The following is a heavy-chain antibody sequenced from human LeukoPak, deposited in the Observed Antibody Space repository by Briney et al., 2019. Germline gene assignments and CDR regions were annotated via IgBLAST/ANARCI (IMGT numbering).Heavy chain of an antibody. V-gene: IGHV5-51*01. CDR3: ARHETGPYFDY. Sequence: GESLKISCKGSGYSFTTYWIAWVRQMPGKGLEWMGIIYPDDSDTRYSPSFQGQVTISADKSISTAYLQWSSLKASDTAMYYCARHETGPYFDYWGQGTLVTVSS. D-gene: IGHD1-1*01. J-gene: IGHJ4*02. CDR1: GYSFTTYW. CDR2: IYPDDSDT.